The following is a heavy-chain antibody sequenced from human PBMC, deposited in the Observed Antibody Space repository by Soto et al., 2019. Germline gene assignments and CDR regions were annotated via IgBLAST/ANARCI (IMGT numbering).Heavy chain of an antibody. CDR2: IYSGGST. Sequence: GGSLRLSCAASGFTVSSNYMSWVRQAPGKGLEWVSVIYSGGSTYYADSVKGRFTISRHNSKNTLYLQMNSLRAEDTAMYYCARISSDASGYYYYYYMDVWGKGTTVTVSS. CDR3: ARISSDASGYYYYYYMDV. CDR1: GFTVSSNY. J-gene: IGHJ6*03. V-gene: IGHV3-53*04. D-gene: IGHD6-25*01.